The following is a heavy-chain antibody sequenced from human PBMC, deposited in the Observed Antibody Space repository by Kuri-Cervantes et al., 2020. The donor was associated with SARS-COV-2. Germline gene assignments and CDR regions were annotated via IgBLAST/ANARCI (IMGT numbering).Heavy chain of an antibody. D-gene: IGHD1-1*01. J-gene: IGHJ4*02. Sequence: GGSLRLSCTASGFDFKIYAMSWVRQAPGKGLEWVSSINGSGERTYYADSVKGLFTFSRNNLRNTLYLEINSLRAEDTALYFSAKDGYNWGDYFDYWGQGTLVTVSS. CDR3: AKDGYNWGDYFDY. CDR2: INGSGERT. CDR1: GFDFKIYA. V-gene: IGHV3-23*01.